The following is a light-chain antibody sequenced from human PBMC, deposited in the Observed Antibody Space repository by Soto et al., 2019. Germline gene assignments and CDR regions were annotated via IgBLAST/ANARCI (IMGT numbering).Light chain of an antibody. CDR2: DAS. CDR3: QQRSNWPPT. V-gene: IGKV3-11*01. Sequence: EIVLTQSPATLSWSPGERVTLSCRASQSVSSYLAWYQQKPGQAPRLLIYDASNRATGIPARFSGSGSGTDFTLTISSLEPEDFAVYYCQQRSNWPPTFGGGTKVEIK. J-gene: IGKJ4*01. CDR1: QSVSSY.